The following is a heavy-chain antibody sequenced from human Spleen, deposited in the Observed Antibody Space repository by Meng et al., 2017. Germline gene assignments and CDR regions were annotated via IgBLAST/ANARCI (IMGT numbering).Heavy chain of an antibody. CDR1: GGSTSSGAYY. CDR3: ASSGWYRGPNYFDY. J-gene: IGHJ4*01. V-gene: IGHV4-31*04. CDR2: IYYSGST. D-gene: IGHD6-19*01. Sequence: QWRLQGSGPGLGKPSQTRSPTCTVSGGSTSSGAYYWSWIRQHPGKGLEWIGYIYYSGSTYYTPSLKSRVTISVDTSKNQFSLMVSSVTAADTAVYYCASSGWYRGPNYFDYWGQGTLVTVSS.